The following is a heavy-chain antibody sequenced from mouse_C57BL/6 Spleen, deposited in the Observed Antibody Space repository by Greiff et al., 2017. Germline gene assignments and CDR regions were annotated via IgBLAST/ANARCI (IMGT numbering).Heavy chain of an antibody. V-gene: IGHV1-69*01. Sequence: QVHVKQPGAELVMPGASVKLSCKASGYTFTSYWMHWVKQRPGQGLEWIGEIDPSDSYTNYNQKFKGKSTLTVDKSSSTAYMQLSSLTSEDSAVYYCARYDGSSLFAYWGQGTLVTVSA. D-gene: IGHD1-1*01. J-gene: IGHJ3*01. CDR3: ARYDGSSLFAY. CDR2: IDPSDSYT. CDR1: GYTFTSYW.